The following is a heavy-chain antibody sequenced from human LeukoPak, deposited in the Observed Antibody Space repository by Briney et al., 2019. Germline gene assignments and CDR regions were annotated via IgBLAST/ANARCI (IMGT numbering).Heavy chain of an antibody. CDR3: ARVGGYSAYEPLDY. D-gene: IGHD5-12*01. CDR1: GYTFTSYG. J-gene: IGHJ4*02. V-gene: IGHV1-18*01. Sequence: GASVKVSCKASGYTFTSYGISWVRQAPGQGLEWMGWISAYNGNTNYAQKFQGRVTITADESTSTAYMELSSLRSEDTAVYYCARVGGYSAYEPLDYWGQGTLVTVSS. CDR2: ISAYNGNT.